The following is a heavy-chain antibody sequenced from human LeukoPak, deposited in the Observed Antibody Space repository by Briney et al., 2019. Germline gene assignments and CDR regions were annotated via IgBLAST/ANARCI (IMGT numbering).Heavy chain of an antibody. CDR2: IYYSGST. V-gene: IGHV4-59*01. Sequence: SETLSLTCTVSGGPISSYYWSWIRQPPGKGLEWIGYIYYSGSTNYNPSLKSRVTISVDTSKNQFSLKLSSVTAADTAVYYCARVVDGYYFDYWGQGTLVTVSS. CDR1: GGPISSYY. J-gene: IGHJ4*02. CDR3: ARVVDGYYFDY. D-gene: IGHD5-24*01.